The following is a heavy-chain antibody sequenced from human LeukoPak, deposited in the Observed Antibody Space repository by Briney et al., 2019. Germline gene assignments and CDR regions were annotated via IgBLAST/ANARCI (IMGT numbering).Heavy chain of an antibody. J-gene: IGHJ4*02. CDR3: ARSLGWGSTFDY. CDR2: IYYSGST. CDR1: GGSISSGGYS. D-gene: IGHD7-27*01. Sequence: PSETLSLTCTVSGGSISSGGYSWSWIRQHPGKGLEWIGYIYYSGSTYYNPSLKSRVTISVDTSKNQFSLKLSSVTAADTAVYYYARSLGWGSTFDYWGQGTLVTVSS. V-gene: IGHV4-31*03.